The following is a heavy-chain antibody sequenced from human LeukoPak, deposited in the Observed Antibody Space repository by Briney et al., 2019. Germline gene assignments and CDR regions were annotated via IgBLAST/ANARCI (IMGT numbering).Heavy chain of an antibody. CDR2: ISSSSSYI. CDR1: GFTFSSYS. V-gene: IGHV3-21*01. D-gene: IGHD2-15*01. CDR3: ARKQTYCSGGSCYFGGVDY. Sequence: GGSLRLSCAASGFTFSSYSMNWVRQAPGKGLEWVSSISSSSSYIYYADSVKGRFTISSDNAKNSLYLQMNSLRAGDTAVYYCARKQTYCSGGSCYFGGVDYWGQGTLVTVSS. J-gene: IGHJ4*02.